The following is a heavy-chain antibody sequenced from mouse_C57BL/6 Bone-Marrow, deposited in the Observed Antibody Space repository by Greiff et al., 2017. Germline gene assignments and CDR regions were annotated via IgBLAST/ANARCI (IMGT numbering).Heavy chain of an antibody. CDR3: ARTDAMDY. J-gene: IGHJ4*01. D-gene: IGHD1-1*01. CDR2: IDPSVSYT. CDR1: GYTFTSYW. Sequence: QVQLQQPGAELVMPGASVKLSCKASGYTFTSYWMHWVKQRPGQGLEWIGEIDPSVSYTTYNQKFKGKSTLTVDKSSSTAYMQLSSLTSEDSAVYYCARTDAMDYWGQGTSVTVSS. V-gene: IGHV1-69*01.